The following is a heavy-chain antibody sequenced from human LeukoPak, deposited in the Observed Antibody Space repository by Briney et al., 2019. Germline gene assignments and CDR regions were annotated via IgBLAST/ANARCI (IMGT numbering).Heavy chain of an antibody. V-gene: IGHV3-7*01. CDR1: GFPFSSYW. CDR2: IRHDGSET. CDR3: ARDETYDYESNGYLDF. J-gene: IGHJ4*02. D-gene: IGHD3-22*01. Sequence: GGSLRLSCAASGFPFSSYWMSWVRQAPGKGLEWVANIRHDGSETYYVDSLRGRFTISRDNAKNLVYLQMSSLRVEDTAIYYCARDETYDYESNGYLDFWGQGTVVTVSS.